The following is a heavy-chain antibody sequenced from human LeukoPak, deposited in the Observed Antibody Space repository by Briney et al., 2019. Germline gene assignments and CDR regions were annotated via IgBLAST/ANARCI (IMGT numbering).Heavy chain of an antibody. Sequence: GSLRLSCAASGFTFTGYAMSWVRQAPGKGLEWVSSITGSGGYAYYADSVKGRFTISRDNSQNTLYLQVNSLRAEDTAIYYCAKAGGSAWYYFDYWGQGTLVTVSS. CDR3: AKAGGSAWYYFDY. J-gene: IGHJ4*02. CDR1: GFTFTGYA. D-gene: IGHD6-19*01. CDR2: ITGSGGYA. V-gene: IGHV3-23*01.